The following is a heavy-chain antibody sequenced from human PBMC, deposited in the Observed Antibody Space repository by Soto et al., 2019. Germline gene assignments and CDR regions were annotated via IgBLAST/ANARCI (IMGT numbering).Heavy chain of an antibody. V-gene: IGHV3-23*01. D-gene: IGHD3-10*01. J-gene: IGHJ4*02. CDR3: AREFAQGSPNYDY. CDR2: FTRGGNT. CDR1: GFTFSNYA. Sequence: EVQLLESAGGLEQPGGSLRLSCAASGFTFSNYAMSWVRQAPGKGLEWVSTFTRGGNTLYADSVRDRFTISRDNSKNTLSLQMDSPRADDTAVYYCAREFAQGSPNYDYLGLGTLVTVSS.